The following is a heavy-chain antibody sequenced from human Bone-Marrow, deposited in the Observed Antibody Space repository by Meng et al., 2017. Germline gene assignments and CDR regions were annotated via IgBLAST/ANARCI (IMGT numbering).Heavy chain of an antibody. V-gene: IGHV3-21*03. CDR1: GFTFSSYS. CDR3: TSNVRYFDWLVYYYYYGMDV. J-gene: IGHJ6*02. D-gene: IGHD3-9*01. Sequence: GESLKISCAASGFTFSSYSMNWVRQAPGKGLEWVSSISSSSSYIYYADSVKGRFPISRDNAKNSLYLQMNSLKTEDTAVYYCTSNVRYFDWLVYYYYYGMDVWGQGTMVTVS. CDR2: ISSSSSYI.